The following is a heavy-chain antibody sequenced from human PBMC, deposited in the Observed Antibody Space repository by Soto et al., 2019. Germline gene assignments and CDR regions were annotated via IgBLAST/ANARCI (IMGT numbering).Heavy chain of an antibody. D-gene: IGHD3-10*01. J-gene: IGHJ6*02. Sequence: ASVKVSCKASGYTFTGYYMHWVRQAPGQGLEWMGWINPNSGGTNYAQKFQGWVTMTRDTSISTAYMELSRLRSDDTAVYYCARDRQLLWFGELLNDYYYYGMDVWGQGTTVTVPS. V-gene: IGHV1-2*04. CDR2: INPNSGGT. CDR3: ARDRQLLWFGELLNDYYYYGMDV. CDR1: GYTFTGYY.